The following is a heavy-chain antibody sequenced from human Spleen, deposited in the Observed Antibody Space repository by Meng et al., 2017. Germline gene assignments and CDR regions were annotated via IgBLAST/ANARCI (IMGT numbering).Heavy chain of an antibody. D-gene: IGHD6-19*01. J-gene: IGHJ4*02. Sequence: GGPLRPSGAAAGFTFDDYGMSWVRQAPGKGREGVSGINWNGGSTGYADPVKGRFTITRDNAKNSLYLQMKSMRAEDTAVYYCARWARAVAGTPLDYWGQGTLVTVSS. CDR2: INWNGGST. CDR3: ARWARAVAGTPLDY. V-gene: IGHV3-20*04. CDR1: GFTFDDYG.